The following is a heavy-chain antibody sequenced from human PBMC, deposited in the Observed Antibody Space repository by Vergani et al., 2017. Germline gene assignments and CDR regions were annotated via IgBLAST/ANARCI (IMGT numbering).Heavy chain of an antibody. CDR2: IYYSGST. J-gene: IGHJ4*02. CDR3: ARHVQRGYSYGSDY. Sequence: QLQLQESGPGLVKPSETLSLTCTVSGGSISSSSYYWGWIRQPPGKGLEWIGSIYYSGSTYYNPSLKSRVTISVDTSKNQFSLKLSSVTAADTAVYYCARHVQRGYSYGSDYWGQGTLVTVSS. V-gene: IGHV4-39*01. D-gene: IGHD5-18*01. CDR1: GGSISSSSYY.